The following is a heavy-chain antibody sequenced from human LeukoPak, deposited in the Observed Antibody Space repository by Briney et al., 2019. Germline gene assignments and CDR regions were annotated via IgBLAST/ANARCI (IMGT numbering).Heavy chain of an antibody. J-gene: IGHJ4*02. CDR3: ASEDSYGPLDY. CDR2: IIPILGIA. CDR1: GGTFSSYA. D-gene: IGHD5-18*01. Sequence: SVKVSCKASGGTFSSYAISWVRQAPGQGLEWMGRIIPILGIANYAQKFQGRVTITADKSTSTAYMELSSLRSEDTAVYYCASEDSYGPLDYWGQGTLATVSS. V-gene: IGHV1-69*04.